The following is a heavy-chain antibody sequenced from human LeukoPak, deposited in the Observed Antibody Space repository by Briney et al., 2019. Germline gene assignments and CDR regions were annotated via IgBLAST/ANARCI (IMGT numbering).Heavy chain of an antibody. D-gene: IGHD3-3*01. Sequence: SETLSLTCTVSGGSISSYYWSWIRQPPGKGLEWIGYIYYSGSTNYNPSLKSRVTISVDTSKNQFSLKLSSVTAADTAVYYCARGDVYDFGNHDAFDIWGQGTMVTVSS. CDR3: ARGDVYDFGNHDAFDI. V-gene: IGHV4-59*08. CDR2: IYYSGST. CDR1: GGSISSYY. J-gene: IGHJ3*02.